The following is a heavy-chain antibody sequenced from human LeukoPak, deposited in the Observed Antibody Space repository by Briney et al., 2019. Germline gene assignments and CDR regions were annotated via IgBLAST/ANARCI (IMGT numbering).Heavy chain of an antibody. CDR1: GFSFGSHW. D-gene: IGHD2-15*01. V-gene: IGHV3-30*18. J-gene: IGHJ4*02. Sequence: GGSLRLSCVTSGFSFGSHWMSWVRQAPGKGLEWVAVISYDGSNKYYADSVKGRFTISRDNSKNTLYLQMNSLRAEDTAVYYCAKDLFPKCSGGSCYSSLCDYWGQGTLVTVSS. CDR2: ISYDGSNK. CDR3: AKDLFPKCSGGSCYSSLCDY.